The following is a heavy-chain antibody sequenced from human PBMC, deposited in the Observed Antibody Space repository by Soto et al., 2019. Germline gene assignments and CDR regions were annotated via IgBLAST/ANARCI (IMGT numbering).Heavy chain of an antibody. D-gene: IGHD3-10*01. CDR2: VSTSIRST. CDR3: ARDSGAALYGEDALDI. J-gene: IGHJ3*02. V-gene: IGHV1-18*04. Sequence: QGKLVLSGPEVKKPGASVKVSCTASGYSFSGYDITWVRQAPGQGLEWLGWVSTSIRSTMSAEKLQGRLTMTTDTSTTTVYMELRGLTSDDTAVYYCARDSGAALYGEDALDIWGQGTMVSVSS. CDR1: GYSFSGYD.